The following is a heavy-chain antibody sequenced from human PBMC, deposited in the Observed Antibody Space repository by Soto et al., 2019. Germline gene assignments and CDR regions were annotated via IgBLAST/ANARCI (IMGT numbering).Heavy chain of an antibody. CDR3: ARPRPNYYGSGSYRDYYYYYMDV. V-gene: IGHV4-39*01. Sequence: SETLSLTCTVSGGSISSSSYYWGWIRQPPGKGLEWIGSIYYSGSTYYNPSLKSRVTISVDTSKNQFSLKLSSVTAADTAVYYCARPRPNYYGSGSYRDYYYYYMDVWGKGTTVTVSS. D-gene: IGHD3-10*01. CDR2: IYYSGST. J-gene: IGHJ6*03. CDR1: GGSISSSSYY.